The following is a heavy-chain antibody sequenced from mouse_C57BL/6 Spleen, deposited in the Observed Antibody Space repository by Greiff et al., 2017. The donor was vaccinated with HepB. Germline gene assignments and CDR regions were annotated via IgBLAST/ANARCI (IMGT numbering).Heavy chain of an antibody. CDR3: ARGGYSNYRAWFDY. CDR2: INPSNGGT. CDR1: GYTFTSYW. J-gene: IGHJ3*01. D-gene: IGHD2-5*01. V-gene: IGHV1-53*01. Sequence: VQLQQPGTELVKPGASVKLSCKASGYTFTSYWMHWVKQRPGQGLEWIGNINPSNGGTNYNEKFKSKATLTVDKSSSTAYMQLSSLTSEDSAVYYYARGGYSNYRAWFDYWGQGTLVTVSA.